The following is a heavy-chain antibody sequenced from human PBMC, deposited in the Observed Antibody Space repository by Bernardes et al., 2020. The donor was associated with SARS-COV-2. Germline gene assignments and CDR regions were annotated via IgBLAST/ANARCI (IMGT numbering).Heavy chain of an antibody. Sequence: SETLSLTCAVSGGSISSGGYSWSWILQPPGKDLEWIAYIYPSGSTYYKLSLKSRVTISIDTSKNQFSLNLSSVTAADTAVYYCARFGDYGRAFDYWGQGALVTVSS. J-gene: IGHJ4*02. CDR1: GGSISSGGYS. D-gene: IGHD4-17*01. V-gene: IGHV4-30-2*01. CDR3: ARFGDYGRAFDY. CDR2: IYPSGST.